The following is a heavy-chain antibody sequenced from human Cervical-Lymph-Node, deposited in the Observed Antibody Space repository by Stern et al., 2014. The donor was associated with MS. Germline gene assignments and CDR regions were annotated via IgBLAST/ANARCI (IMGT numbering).Heavy chain of an antibody. V-gene: IGHV4-61*02. CDR3: AREGETSDFFPFDY. J-gene: IGHJ4*02. Sequence: QLQLQESGPGLVKPSQTLSLTCTVSGGSMNSRPYYWNWLRQPAGKALEWIGRIYISGSTNYNPSLESRVTISLDTSKNQLSLKRSFVTAADTAVYYCAREGETSDFFPFDYWGQGAQVIVSS. D-gene: IGHD3/OR15-3a*01. CDR1: GGSMNSRPYY. CDR2: IYISGST.